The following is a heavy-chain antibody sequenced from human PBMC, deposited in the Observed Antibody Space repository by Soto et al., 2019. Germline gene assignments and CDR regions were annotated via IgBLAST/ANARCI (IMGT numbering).Heavy chain of an antibody. D-gene: IGHD3-10*01. J-gene: IGHJ3*01. Sequence: QEHLVHSGAEVKSPGASVKVSCKAAGYTFTGYYIHWVRQAPGQGLEWMGWINPNTGGANIAQKFQGWVTLTRDTSITTTFMEVNRLTSNDTAVYYCARDYYAASASYSLEIWGQGTMVTVAS. CDR2: INPNTGGA. CDR1: GYTFTGYY. V-gene: IGHV1-2*04. CDR3: ARDYYAASASYSLEI.